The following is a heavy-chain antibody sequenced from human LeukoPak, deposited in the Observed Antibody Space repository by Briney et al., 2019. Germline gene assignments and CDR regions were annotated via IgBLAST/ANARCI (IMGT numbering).Heavy chain of an antibody. CDR1: GYTFTGYY. J-gene: IGHJ6*03. CDR2: INPNSGGT. CDR3: ASQIVVVPAAKRYYYYMDV. Sequence: GASVKVSCKASGYTFTGYYMHWVRQAPGQGLEWMGLINPNSGGTNYAQKFQGRVTMTRDTSISTAYMELSRLRSDDTAVYYCASQIVVVPAAKRYYYYMDVWGKGTTVTVSS. V-gene: IGHV1-2*02. D-gene: IGHD2-2*01.